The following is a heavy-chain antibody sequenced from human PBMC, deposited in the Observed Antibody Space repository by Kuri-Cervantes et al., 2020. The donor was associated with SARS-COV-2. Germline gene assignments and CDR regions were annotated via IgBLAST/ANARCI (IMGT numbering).Heavy chain of an antibody. CDR1: EFTFSSYD. CDR3: GRHRGYCSGGGCYSTGFSFDY. CDR2: ISSGSDYI. D-gene: IGHD2-15*01. Sequence: GSLRLSCAASEFTFSSYDMTWVRQAPGMGLEWVSSISSGSDYIYYADSVKGRFTVSRDNAEDSLYLQMNSLGVGDTAVYYCGRHRGYCSGGGCYSTGFSFDYWGQGALVTVSS. V-gene: IGHV3-21*01. J-gene: IGHJ4*02.